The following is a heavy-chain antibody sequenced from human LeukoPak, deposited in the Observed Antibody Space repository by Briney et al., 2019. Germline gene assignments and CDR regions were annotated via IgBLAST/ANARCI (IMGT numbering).Heavy chain of an antibody. CDR1: GGSFSGYY. J-gene: IGHJ4*02. V-gene: IGHV4-34*01. CDR3: ARGPPYIVVVTGIGFFDS. Sequence: SETLSLTYAVYGGSFSGYYWSWIRQPPGKGLEWIGEINHSGSTNYNPSLKSRVTISVDTSKNQFSLKLSSVTAADTAVYYCARGPPYIVVVTGIGFFDSWGQGTLVTVSS. CDR2: INHSGST. D-gene: IGHD2-21*02.